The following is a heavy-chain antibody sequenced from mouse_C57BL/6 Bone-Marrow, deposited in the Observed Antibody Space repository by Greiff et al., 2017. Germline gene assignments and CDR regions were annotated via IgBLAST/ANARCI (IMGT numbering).Heavy chain of an antibody. J-gene: IGHJ2*01. D-gene: IGHD4-1*01. CDR2: ISSGGSYT. Sequence: EVQLVESGGDLVKPGGSLKLSCAASGFTFRSYGMYWVRQTPDQRLEWVATISSGGSYTYYPDSVKGRVTISRDNAKNTLYRQMSSLKSEDTAMYYCARHWDFDYWGQGTTLTVSS. CDR3: ARHWDFDY. CDR1: GFTFRSYG. V-gene: IGHV5-6*01.